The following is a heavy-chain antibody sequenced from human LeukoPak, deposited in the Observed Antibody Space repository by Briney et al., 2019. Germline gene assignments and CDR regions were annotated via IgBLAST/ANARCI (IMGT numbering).Heavy chain of an antibody. CDR1: GFTFSSYA. CDR2: ISYDGSNK. CDR3: ARDRTVLRFLEWYGYFDY. Sequence: PGGSLGLSCAASGFTFSSYAMHWVRQAPGKGLEWVAVISYDGSNKYYADSVKGRFTISRDNSKNTLYLQMNSLRAEDTAVYYCARDRTVLRFLEWYGYFDYWGQGTLVTVSS. D-gene: IGHD3-3*01. V-gene: IGHV3-30-3*01. J-gene: IGHJ4*02.